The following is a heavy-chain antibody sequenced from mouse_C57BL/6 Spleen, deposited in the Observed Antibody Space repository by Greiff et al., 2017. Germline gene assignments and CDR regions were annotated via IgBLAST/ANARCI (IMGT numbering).Heavy chain of an antibody. Sequence: VQLQQSVAELVRPGASVKLSCPASGFNIKNTYMPWVKQRHEQGLEWIGRIDPANGTTKYAPKLQGQATITSDHSSNTAYLQLRVLTCEDNDIDCCARETFDDWGQGTTLTVSA. CDR3: ARETFDD. J-gene: IGHJ3*01. CDR1: GFNIKNTY. V-gene: IGHV14-3*01. CDR2: IDPANGTT.